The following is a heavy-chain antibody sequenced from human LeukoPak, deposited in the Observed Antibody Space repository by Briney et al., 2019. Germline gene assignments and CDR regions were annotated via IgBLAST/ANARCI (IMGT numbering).Heavy chain of an antibody. CDR3: AREYYDILTGPPWFDP. V-gene: IGHV3-64*01. Sequence: GGSLRLSCAASGFTFSSYAMHWVRQAPGKGLEYVSATSSNGGSTYYANSVKGRFTISRDNSKNTLYLQMGSLRAEDMAVYCCAREYYDILTGPPWFDPWGQGTLVTVSS. D-gene: IGHD3-9*01. CDR2: TSSNGGST. J-gene: IGHJ5*02. CDR1: GFTFSSYA.